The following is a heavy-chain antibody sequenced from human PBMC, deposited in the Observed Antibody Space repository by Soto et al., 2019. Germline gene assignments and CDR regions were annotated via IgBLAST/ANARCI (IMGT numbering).Heavy chain of an antibody. V-gene: IGHV1-69*18. CDR1: GGTFSNYA. D-gene: IGHD6-19*01. CDR3: ARGAGIPVVGRGTSFEY. CDR2: IIPIFASP. Sequence: QVQLVQSGAEVKKPGSSVKVSCKASGGTFSNYAITWVRQAPGQGLEWMGTIIPIFASPRYAQKFQGRVTITAEDSTSTTYMDLSSLRSEDTAVYYCARGAGIPVVGRGTSFEYWGQGTLVIVSS. J-gene: IGHJ4*02.